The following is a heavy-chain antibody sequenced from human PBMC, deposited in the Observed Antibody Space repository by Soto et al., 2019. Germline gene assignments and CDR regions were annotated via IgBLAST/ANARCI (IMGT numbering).Heavy chain of an antibody. CDR2: VLPITGST. V-gene: IGHV1-69*06. Sequence: QVQLVQSGAEVKKPGSSVKVSCKTSGGLFSVFSFNWVRQAPGQGLEWMGGVLPITGSTDYAQKCQGRLTITADRSTSTIYMELSRLTSDDTANYYCATIRVRGGPLRFEDGGQGTLI. J-gene: IGHJ4*01. CDR3: ATIRVRGGPLRFED. D-gene: IGHD5-12*01. CDR1: GGLFSVFS.